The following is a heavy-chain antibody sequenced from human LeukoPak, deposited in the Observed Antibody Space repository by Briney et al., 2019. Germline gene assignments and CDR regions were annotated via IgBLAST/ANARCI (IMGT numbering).Heavy chain of an antibody. J-gene: IGHJ4*02. V-gene: IGHV1-69*04. D-gene: IGHD3-9*01. CDR3: ARNYDILTGYYSPFDY. CDR2: IIPILGIA. CDR1: GGTFSSYA. Sequence: SVKVSCKASGGTFSSYAISWVRQAPGQGLEWMGRIIPILGIANYAQKFQGRVTITADKSTSTAYMELSSLRSEDTAVYYCARNYDILTGYYSPFDYWGQGTLVTVSP.